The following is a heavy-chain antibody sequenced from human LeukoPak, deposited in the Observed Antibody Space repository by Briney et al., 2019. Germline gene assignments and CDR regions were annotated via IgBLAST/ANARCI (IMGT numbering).Heavy chain of an antibody. CDR3: ARDRGMVAIFDY. J-gene: IGHJ4*02. V-gene: IGHV3-33*01. D-gene: IGHD2-8*01. CDR2: IWYDGSNK. CDR1: GFTFSSYG. Sequence: GRSLRLSCAASGFTFSSYGMHWVRQAPGKGLEWVAVIWYDGSNKYYADSVKGRFTISRDNSKNTLYLQMNSLRAEDTAVYYCARDRGMVAIFDYWGQGTLVTVSS.